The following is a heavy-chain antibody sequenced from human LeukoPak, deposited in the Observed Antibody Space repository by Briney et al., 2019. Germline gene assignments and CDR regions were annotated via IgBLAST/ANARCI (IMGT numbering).Heavy chain of an antibody. Sequence: SQTLSLTCTVSGGSISSGSYYWSWIRQPAGKGLEWIGRIYTSGSTNYNPSLKSRVTISVDTSKNQFSLKLSSVTAADTAVYYCASASSGYYYVGEGAFDIWGQVTMVTVSS. J-gene: IGHJ3*02. CDR2: IYTSGST. CDR1: GGSISSGSYY. V-gene: IGHV4-61*02. CDR3: ASASSGYYYVGEGAFDI. D-gene: IGHD3-22*01.